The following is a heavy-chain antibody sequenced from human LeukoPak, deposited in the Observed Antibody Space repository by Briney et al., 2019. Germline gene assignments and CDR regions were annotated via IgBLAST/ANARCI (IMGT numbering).Heavy chain of an antibody. J-gene: IGHJ5*02. CDR1: GGSISSRSYY. Sequence: ETLSLTCTVSGGSISSRSYYWGWIRQPPGKGLEWIGSFYHSGSTYYNPSLKSRITISVDTSKNQFSLKLSSVTAADTAVYYCTRRPYCSGGSCYGTGAWFDPWGQGTLVTVSS. D-gene: IGHD2-15*01. CDR3: TRRPYCSGGSCYGTGAWFDP. CDR2: FYHSGST. V-gene: IGHV4-39*07.